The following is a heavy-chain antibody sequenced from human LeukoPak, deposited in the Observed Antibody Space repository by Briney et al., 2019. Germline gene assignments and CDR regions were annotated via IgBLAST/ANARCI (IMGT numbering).Heavy chain of an antibody. J-gene: IGHJ4*02. CDR2: INPTGTST. V-gene: IGHV1-46*01. CDR3: AREESGGYFDY. CDR1: GFPFTNYY. D-gene: IGHD2-8*02. Sequence: ASVKVSFKASGFPFTNYYMHCVRQAPGQGLEWVGLINPTGTSTNYAQKFRGRVTMTRDTSTTTVYMELSSLRSEDTAVYYCAREESGGYFDYWGQGTLVTVSS.